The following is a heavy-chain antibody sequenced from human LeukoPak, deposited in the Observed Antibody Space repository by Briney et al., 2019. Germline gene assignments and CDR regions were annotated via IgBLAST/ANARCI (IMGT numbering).Heavy chain of an antibody. D-gene: IGHD3-3*01. Sequence: SETLSLTCTVSGYSISSGYYWGWIRQPPGKGLEWIGSIYHSGSTYYNPSLKSRVTISVATLKNQFSLKLSSVPAADTAVYYCAAIRFLEWTTFDYWGQGTLVTVSS. CDR3: AAIRFLEWTTFDY. CDR1: GYSISSGYY. V-gene: IGHV4-38-2*02. CDR2: IYHSGST. J-gene: IGHJ4*02.